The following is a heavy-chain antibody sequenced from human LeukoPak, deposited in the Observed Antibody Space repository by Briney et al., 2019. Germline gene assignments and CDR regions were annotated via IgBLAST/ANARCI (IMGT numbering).Heavy chain of an antibody. V-gene: IGHV4-61*02. J-gene: IGHJ4*02. CDR2: IYTSGST. D-gene: IGHD2-15*01. CDR1: GGSISSGGYS. Sequence: SETLSLTCAVSGGSISSGGYSWSWIRQPPGKGLEWIGRIYTSGSTNYNPSLKSRVTMSVDTSKNQFSLKLSSVTAADTAVYYCARGDGGRDYWGQGTLVTVSS. CDR3: ARGDGGRDY.